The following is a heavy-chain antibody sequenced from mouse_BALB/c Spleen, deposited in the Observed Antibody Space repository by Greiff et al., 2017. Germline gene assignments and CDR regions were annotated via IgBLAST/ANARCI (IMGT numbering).Heavy chain of an antibody. CDR1: GFAFSSYD. J-gene: IGHJ3*01. D-gene: IGHD2-3*01. Sequence: EVKLMESGGGLVKPGGSLKLSCAASGFAFSSYDMSWVRQTPEKRLEWVAYISSGGGSTYYPDTVKGRFTISRDNAKNTLYLQMSSLKSEDTAMYYCARQRLYGFAYWGQGTLVTVSA. CDR3: ARQRLYGFAY. V-gene: IGHV5-12-1*01. CDR2: ISSGGGST.